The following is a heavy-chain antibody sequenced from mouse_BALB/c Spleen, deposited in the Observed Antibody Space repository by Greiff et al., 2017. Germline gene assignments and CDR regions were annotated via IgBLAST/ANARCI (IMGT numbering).Heavy chain of an antibody. V-gene: IGHV1-4*01. D-gene: IGHD2-3*01. Sequence: VMVVESGAELARPGASVKMSCKASGYTFTSYTMHWVKQRPGQGLEWIGYINPSSGYTNYNQKFKDKATLTADKSSSTAYMQLSSLTSEDSAVYYCAYDGYYEGFAYWGQGTLVTVSA. CDR1: GYTFTSYT. CDR2: INPSSGYT. CDR3: AYDGYYEGFAY. J-gene: IGHJ3*01.